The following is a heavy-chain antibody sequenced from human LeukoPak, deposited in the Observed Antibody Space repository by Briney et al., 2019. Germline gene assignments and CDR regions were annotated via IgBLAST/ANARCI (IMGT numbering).Heavy chain of an antibody. J-gene: IGHJ6*02. D-gene: IGHD2-2*01. CDR2: IYYSGST. CDR3: ARLAGEDIVVVPAAMMGRYYYYGMDV. CDR1: GGSISSSSYY. Sequence: SETLSLTCTVSGGSISSSSYYWGWIRQPPGKGLEWIGSIYYSGSTYYNPSLKSRVTISVDTSKNQFSLKLSSVTAADTAVYYCARLAGEDIVVVPAAMMGRYYYYGMDVWGQGTTVTVSS. V-gene: IGHV4-39*01.